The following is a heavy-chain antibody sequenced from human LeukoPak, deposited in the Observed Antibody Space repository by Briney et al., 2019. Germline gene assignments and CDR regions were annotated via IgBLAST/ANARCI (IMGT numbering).Heavy chain of an antibody. Sequence: APVKVSCKASGYTFTSYYMHWVRQAPGQGLEWMGIINPSGGSTTYAQRFQGRVTMTRDTSTSTVYMELSSLRSEDTAVYYCARGRSVGATKWDYWGQGTLVTVSS. CDR3: ARGRSVGATKWDY. V-gene: IGHV1-46*01. CDR1: GYTFTSYY. J-gene: IGHJ4*02. D-gene: IGHD1-26*01. CDR2: INPSGGST.